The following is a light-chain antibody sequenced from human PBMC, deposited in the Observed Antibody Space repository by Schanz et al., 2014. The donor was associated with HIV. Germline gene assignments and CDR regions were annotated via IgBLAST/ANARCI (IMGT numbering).Light chain of an antibody. V-gene: IGLV2-11*01. CDR3: SSYRGTDTVV. Sequence: QSALTQPRSVSGSPGQSVTISCTGTSSDVGGYNYVSWYQQHPGKAPKLMIYDVSKRPSGVPDRFSGSKSGNTASLTISGLQAEDEAYYYCSSYRGTDTVVFGGGTKLTVL. J-gene: IGLJ3*02. CDR2: DVS. CDR1: SSDVGGYNY.